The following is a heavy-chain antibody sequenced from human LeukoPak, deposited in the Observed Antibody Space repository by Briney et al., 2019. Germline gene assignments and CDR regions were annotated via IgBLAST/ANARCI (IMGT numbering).Heavy chain of an antibody. D-gene: IGHD6-19*01. Sequence: ASVKVSCKASGYTFTSYYMHWVRQALGQGLEWMGIINPSGGSTSYAQKFQGRVTMTRDTSTSTVYMELSSLRSEDTAVYYCARGGVIAVAGGYFDYWGQGTLVTVSS. CDR2: INPSGGST. CDR1: GYTFTSYY. V-gene: IGHV1-46*03. CDR3: ARGGVIAVAGGYFDY. J-gene: IGHJ4*02.